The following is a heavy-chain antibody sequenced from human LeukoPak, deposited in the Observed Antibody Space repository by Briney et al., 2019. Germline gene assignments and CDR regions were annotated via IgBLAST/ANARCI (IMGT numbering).Heavy chain of an antibody. V-gene: IGHV1-69*13. CDR1: GGTFSSYA. CDR2: IIPIFGTA. D-gene: IGHD2-8*02. CDR3: ARSQPPGGPSDY. J-gene: IGHJ4*02. Sequence: SVKVSCKASGGTFSSYAISWVRQAPGQGLEWMGGIIPIFGTANYAQKFQGRVTITADESTSTAYMELSSLRSEDTAVYYCARSQPPGGPSDYWGQGTLVTVSS.